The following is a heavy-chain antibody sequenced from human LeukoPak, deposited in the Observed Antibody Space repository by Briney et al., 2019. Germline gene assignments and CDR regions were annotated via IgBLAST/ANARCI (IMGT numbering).Heavy chain of an antibody. J-gene: IGHJ4*02. CDR3: ARDLEGMATIDY. D-gene: IGHD5-24*01. CDR1: GFTFSSYE. CDR2: ISSSGSTL. V-gene: IGHV3-48*03. Sequence: GGSLRLSCAASGFTFSSYEMNWVRQAPGKGLEWVSYISSSGSTLYYADSVKGRFTISRDSAKNSVYLQMNSLRAEDTAVYYCARDLEGMATIDYWGQGTLVTVSS.